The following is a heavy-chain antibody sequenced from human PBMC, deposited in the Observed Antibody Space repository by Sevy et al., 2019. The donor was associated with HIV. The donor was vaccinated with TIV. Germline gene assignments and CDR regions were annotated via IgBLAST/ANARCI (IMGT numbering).Heavy chain of an antibody. Sequence: SETLSLTCSVSGGPISSYYWSWIRQPPGKRLEWIGYIHYSGSTNYNPSLNSRLTISVDTSKNQFSLRLTSVTAADTAVYYCARAPPVRSGDDSLNWFDPWGRGILVTVSS. CDR1: GGPISSYY. CDR2: IHYSGST. CDR3: ARAPPVRSGDDSLNWFDP. V-gene: IGHV4-59*01. J-gene: IGHJ5*02. D-gene: IGHD5-12*01.